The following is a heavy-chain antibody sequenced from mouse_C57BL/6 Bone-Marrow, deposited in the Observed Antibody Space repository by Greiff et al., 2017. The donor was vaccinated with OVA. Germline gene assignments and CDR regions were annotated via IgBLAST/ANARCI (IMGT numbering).Heavy chain of an antibody. CDR2: INYVGSST. CDR3: ARGGWDWYFDV. CDR1: GFTFSDYY. Sequence: EVMLVESEGGLVQPGSSMKLSCTASGFTFSDYYMAWVRQVPETGLEWVAYINYVGSSTYYLDSLKSRFIISRDNAKNILYLQMSSLKSEDTATYYCARGGWDWYFDVWGTGTTVTVSS. J-gene: IGHJ1*03. V-gene: IGHV5-16*01. D-gene: IGHD3-3*01.